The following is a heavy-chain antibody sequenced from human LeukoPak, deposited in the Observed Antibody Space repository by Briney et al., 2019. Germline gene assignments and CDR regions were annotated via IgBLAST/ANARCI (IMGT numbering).Heavy chain of an antibody. CDR1: GFTFSTYS. CDR2: ISSRSSYI. V-gene: IGHV3-21*01. CDR3: ARDPEAYCGGGCFAQ. Sequence: GGSLRLSCAASGFTFSTYSMNWVRQAPGKGLEWVSSISSRSSYIYYADSVKGRFTTSRDNAKNSLYLQMNSLRAEDTAVYYCARDPEAYCGGGCFAQWGQGTLVTVSS. J-gene: IGHJ5*02. D-gene: IGHD2-21*01.